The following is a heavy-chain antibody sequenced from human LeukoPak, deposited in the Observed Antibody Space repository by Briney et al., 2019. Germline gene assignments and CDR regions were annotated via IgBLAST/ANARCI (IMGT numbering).Heavy chain of an antibody. CDR2: IGGSGAST. J-gene: IGHJ1*01. V-gene: IGHV3-23*01. Sequence: GGSLRLSCAASGFTFSSFVMNWVRQAPGKGLEWVSAIGGSGASTYYAYADSVKGRLTISRDNSKNTLYLQMNSLRAEDTAVYYCAKIKLTDYGDYVRYFQHWGQGTLVTVSS. CDR3: AKIKLTDYGDYVRYFQH. CDR1: GFTFSSFV. D-gene: IGHD4-17*01.